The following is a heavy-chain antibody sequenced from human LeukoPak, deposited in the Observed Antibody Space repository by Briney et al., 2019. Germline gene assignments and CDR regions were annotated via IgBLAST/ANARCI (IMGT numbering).Heavy chain of an antibody. CDR1: GFTFSSYS. CDR2: ISSSSSYI. D-gene: IGHD6-6*01. Sequence: GGSLRHSCAASGFTFSSYSMNWVRQAPGKGLEWVSSISSSSSYIYYADSVKGRFTISRDNAKNSLYLQMNSLRAEDTAVYYCARVKDSSSSSRYWGQGTLVTVSS. V-gene: IGHV3-21*01. J-gene: IGHJ4*02. CDR3: ARVKDSSSSSRY.